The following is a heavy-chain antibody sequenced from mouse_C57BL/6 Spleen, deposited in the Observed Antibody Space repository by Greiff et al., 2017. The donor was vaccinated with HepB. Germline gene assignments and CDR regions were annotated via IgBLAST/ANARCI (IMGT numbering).Heavy chain of an antibody. D-gene: IGHD1-1*01. CDR3: ARRVATDAMDY. Sequence: QVQLKESGPGLVQPSQSLSITCTVSGFSLTSYGVHWVRQSPGKGLEWLGVIWSGGSTDYNAAFISRLSISKDNSKSQVFFKMNSLKADDTAIYYCARRVATDAMDYWGQGTSVTVSS. CDR1: GFSLTSYG. V-gene: IGHV2-2*01. J-gene: IGHJ4*01. CDR2: IWSGGST.